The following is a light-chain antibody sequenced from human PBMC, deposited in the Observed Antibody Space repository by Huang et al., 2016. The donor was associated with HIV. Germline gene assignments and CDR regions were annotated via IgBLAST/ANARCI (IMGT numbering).Light chain of an antibody. CDR1: QSVASDY. CDR2: AIS. Sequence: NVVTQSPGTLSLSPGEIATLSCRASQSVASDYLAWYQQKPGQPPRLLIYAISNRATGIPDRFSGSGSGTDLTLTISSREPEDSAVYYCQQYGSSPIAFGQGTRLDIK. J-gene: IGKJ5*01. CDR3: QQYGSSPIA. V-gene: IGKV3-20*01.